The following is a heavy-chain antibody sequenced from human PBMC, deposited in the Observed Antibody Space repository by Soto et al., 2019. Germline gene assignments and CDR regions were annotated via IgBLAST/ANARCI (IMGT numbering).Heavy chain of an antibody. CDR2: ISYDGVNK. V-gene: IGHV3-30*18. CDR3: AKGLVGYVFGVQDYFFGMDV. D-gene: IGHD1-26*01. J-gene: IGHJ6*02. CDR1: GFNFSTYG. Sequence: QVQVVESGGGVVQPGRSLRLSCGASGFNFSTYGMHWVRQAPGKGLEWVAVISYDGVNKYSAGSVRGRFTISRDNSKNTLYLQTKSLRAEETAVYYCAKGLVGYVFGVQDYFFGMDVWGQGTTVTVSS.